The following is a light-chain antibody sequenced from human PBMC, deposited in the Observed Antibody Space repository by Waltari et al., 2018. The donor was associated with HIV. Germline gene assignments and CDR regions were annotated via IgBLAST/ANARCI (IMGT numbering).Light chain of an antibody. V-gene: IGKV4-1*01. J-gene: IGKJ2*01. Sequence: DIVMTQAPDSLATSLGERATINCKSRPRIVYSFQKKNYLAWYQQKPGQPPKLLIYWASTRESGVPDRFSGSGSGTDFTLTISSLQAEDVAVYYCQQYYSSPYTFGQGTKLEIK. CDR1: PRIVYSFQKKNY. CDR2: WAS. CDR3: QQYYSSPYT.